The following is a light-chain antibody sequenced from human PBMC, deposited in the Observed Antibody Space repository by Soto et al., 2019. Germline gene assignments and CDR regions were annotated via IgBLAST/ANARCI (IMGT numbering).Light chain of an antibody. J-gene: IGLJ2*01. CDR3: SSFAGTNDVV. CDR1: SSDLGGYNY. V-gene: IGLV2-8*01. Sequence: QAVVTQPPCASGSPGQSVTISCTGTSSDLGGYNYVSWYQQHPGKAPKLMIYEVTKRPSGVPDRFSGSKSGYTASLTVSGLQAEDEADYYCSSFAGTNDVVFGGGTKVTV. CDR2: EVT.